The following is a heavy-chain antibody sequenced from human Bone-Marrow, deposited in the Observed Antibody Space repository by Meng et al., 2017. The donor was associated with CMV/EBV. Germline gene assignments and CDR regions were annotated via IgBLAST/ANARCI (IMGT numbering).Heavy chain of an antibody. V-gene: IGHV3-66*02. J-gene: IGHJ6*02. Sequence: GESLKISCAASGFTFSSYSMNWVRQAPGKGLEWVSVIYSGGSTYYADSVKGRFTISRDNSKNTLYLQMNSLRAEDTAVYYCARTRLGYCRGGSCYGPSRYYGMDVWGQGTTVTVSS. CDR1: GFTFSSYS. CDR2: IYSGGST. D-gene: IGHD2-15*01. CDR3: ARTRLGYCRGGSCYGPSRYYGMDV.